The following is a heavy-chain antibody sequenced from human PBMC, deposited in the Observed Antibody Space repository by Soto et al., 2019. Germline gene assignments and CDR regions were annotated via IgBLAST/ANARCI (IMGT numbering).Heavy chain of an antibody. D-gene: IGHD1-1*01. CDR2: LYWEDTW. J-gene: IGHJ6*04. CDR3: AHYTTDTYFDV. Sequence: QITLKESSPTLVKPTQTLTLTCSFSGFSLYTGGVGVGWIRQPPGKAREWLALLYWEDTWRYNPSLKNTLTIAKDISENQVVLTVTDMGPVDTGTYFCAHYTTDTYFDVWGKGATVTVSS. CDR1: GFSLYTGGVG. V-gene: IGHV2-5*02.